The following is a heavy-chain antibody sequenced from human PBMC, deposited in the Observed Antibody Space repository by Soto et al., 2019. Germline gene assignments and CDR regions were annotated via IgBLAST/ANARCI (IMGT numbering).Heavy chain of an antibody. CDR1: GFTFSSYG. J-gene: IGHJ6*02. D-gene: IGHD3-22*01. V-gene: IGHV3-33*01. Sequence: PGGSLRLSCAASGFTFSSYGMHWVRQAPGKGLEWVAVIWYDGSNKYYADSVKGRFTISRDNSKNTLYLQMNSLRAEDTAVYYCARGNYYDSSGYYGGMDVWGQGTTVTVSS. CDR3: ARGNYYDSSGYYGGMDV. CDR2: IWYDGSNK.